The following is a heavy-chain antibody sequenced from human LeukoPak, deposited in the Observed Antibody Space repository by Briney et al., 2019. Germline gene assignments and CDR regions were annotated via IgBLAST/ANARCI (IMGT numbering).Heavy chain of an antibody. Sequence: ASVKVSCKASGYTFTSYGISWVRQAPGQGLEWMGWISAYNGNTNYAQKLQGRVTMTTDTSTSTAYMELRSLRSDDTAVYYCARAVAAAGTAAFDIWGQGTMVTVSS. D-gene: IGHD6-13*01. J-gene: IGHJ3*02. V-gene: IGHV1-18*01. CDR1: GYTFTSYG. CDR2: ISAYNGNT. CDR3: ARAVAAAGTAAFDI.